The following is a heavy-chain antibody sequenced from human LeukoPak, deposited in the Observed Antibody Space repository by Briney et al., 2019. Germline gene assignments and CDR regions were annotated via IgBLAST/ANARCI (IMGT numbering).Heavy chain of an antibody. Sequence: PGGTLRLSCAASGFTFSSYGLSWVRQVPGTGLEWVSTISVSGAGTHYTDSVKGRFTISRDNSRNTVYLQMNSLRAEDTAIYYCAKKAATMVRGVSVYYFDYWGQGTLVTVSS. CDR2: ISVSGAGT. J-gene: IGHJ4*02. CDR1: GFTFSSYG. CDR3: AKKAATMVRGVSVYYFDY. V-gene: IGHV3-23*01. D-gene: IGHD3-10*01.